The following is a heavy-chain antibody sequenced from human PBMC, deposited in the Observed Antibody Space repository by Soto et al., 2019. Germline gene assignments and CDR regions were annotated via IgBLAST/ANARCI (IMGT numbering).Heavy chain of an antibody. Sequence: QEQLVQSGGEVKKPGASVRVSCKASGYTFTKYGITWVRQAPGQGLEWMGWIGVYNGKTNYARKLPGRVIMPEDTSASTAYMELRSLRSDDTAVYYCARARYCTSPSCYNHYYYGMDIWGQGTTVSVSS. CDR3: ARARYCTSPSCYNHYYYGMDI. CDR2: IGVYNGKT. J-gene: IGHJ6*02. V-gene: IGHV1-18*04. CDR1: GYTFTKYG. D-gene: IGHD2-2*02.